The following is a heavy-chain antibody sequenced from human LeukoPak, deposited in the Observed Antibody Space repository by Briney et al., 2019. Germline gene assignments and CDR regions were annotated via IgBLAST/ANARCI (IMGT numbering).Heavy chain of an antibody. CDR3: AKEGHGLRYFDWLFREFDY. V-gene: IGHV3-23*01. Sequence: GGSLRLSCAASGFTFSSYAMSWVRQAPGKGLEWVSAISGSGGSTYYADSVKGRFAISRDNSKNTLYLQMNNLRAEDTAVYYCAKEGHGLRYFDWLFREFDYWGQGTLVTVSS. D-gene: IGHD3-9*01. J-gene: IGHJ4*02. CDR2: ISGSGGST. CDR1: GFTFSSYA.